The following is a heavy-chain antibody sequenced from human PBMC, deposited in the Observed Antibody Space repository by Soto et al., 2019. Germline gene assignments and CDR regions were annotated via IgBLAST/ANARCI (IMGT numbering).Heavy chain of an antibody. CDR1: GGSISSGDYY. D-gene: IGHD6-13*01. J-gene: IGHJ4*02. CDR3: ARDQGIASSGPFDY. CDR2: IYYSGNT. V-gene: IGHV4-30-4*01. Sequence: PSETLSLTCTVSGGSISSGDYYWSWIRQPPGKGLEWIGYIYYSGNTYYNPSLKSRVTISVDTSKNQFSLKLNSVTAADTAVYYCARDQGIASSGPFDYWGPGTLFTVSS.